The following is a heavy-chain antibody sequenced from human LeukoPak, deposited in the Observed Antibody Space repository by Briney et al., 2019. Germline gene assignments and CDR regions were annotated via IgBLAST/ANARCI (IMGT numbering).Heavy chain of an antibody. CDR3: ARGDSSSWYARPFDY. J-gene: IGHJ4*02. V-gene: IGHV1-18*01. Sequence: GASVKVSFKASGYTFTSYGISWVRQAPGQGLEWMGWISAYNGNTNYAQKLQGRVTMTTDTSTSTAYMELRSLRSDDTAVYYCARGDSSSWYARPFDYWGQGTLVTVSS. D-gene: IGHD6-13*01. CDR1: GYTFTSYG. CDR2: ISAYNGNT.